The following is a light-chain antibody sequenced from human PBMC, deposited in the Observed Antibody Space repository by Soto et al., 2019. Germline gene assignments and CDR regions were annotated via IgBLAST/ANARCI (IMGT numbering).Light chain of an antibody. J-gene: IGKJ1*01. CDR3: QQEWSYSAWR. V-gene: IGKV1-5*01. Sequence: ASEDDRVTITCRASPSISSWLAWYQQKPVKAPKLLIYDASSVEIVVPSRFSGSGSGTECTLTISGQWPDGVASCFGQQEWSYSAWRFCQG. CDR1: PSISSW. CDR2: DAS.